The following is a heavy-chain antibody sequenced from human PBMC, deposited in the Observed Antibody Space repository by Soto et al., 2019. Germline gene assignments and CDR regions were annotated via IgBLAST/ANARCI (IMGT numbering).Heavy chain of an antibody. D-gene: IGHD2-15*01. CDR1: GFIFSSYG. J-gene: IGHJ4*02. CDR3: AQYCSGRTRGH. CDR2: ISDSGGTT. V-gene: IGHV3-23*01. Sequence: GGSLRLSCAASGFIFSSYGMTWVRQAPGKGLEWVSAISDSGGTTYYADSVRGRFTIARDNSKNTLYLQMNSLRAEDTAVYYSAQYCSGRTRGHWGQGPLVTVSS.